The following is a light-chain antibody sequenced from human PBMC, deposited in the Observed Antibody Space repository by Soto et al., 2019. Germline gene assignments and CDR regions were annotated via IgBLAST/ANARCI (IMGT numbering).Light chain of an antibody. Sequence: QSALTQPASVSGSPGQSITISCTGTSSDVGSYNLVSWYQQHPGKAPKLMIYEGSKRPSGVSNRFSGSKSDNTASLTISGLQAEDEADYYCCSYAGSSTLVFGGGTKLTFL. J-gene: IGLJ2*01. CDR3: CSYAGSSTLV. V-gene: IGLV2-23*01. CDR1: SSDVGSYNL. CDR2: EGS.